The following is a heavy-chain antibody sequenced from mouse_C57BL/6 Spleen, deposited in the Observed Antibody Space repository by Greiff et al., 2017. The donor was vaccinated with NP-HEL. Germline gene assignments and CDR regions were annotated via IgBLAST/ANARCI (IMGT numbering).Heavy chain of an antibody. J-gene: IGHJ3*01. V-gene: IGHV14-1*01. CDR1: GFNIKDYY. CDR2: IDPEDGDT. Sequence: EVQLQQSGAELVRPGASVKLSCTASGFNIKDYYMHWVKQRPEQGLEWIGRIDPEDGDTEYAPKFQGKATMTADTSSNTAYLQLSSLTSEDTAVYYCTKGHYYGSSYGTAYWGQGTLVTVSA. CDR3: TKGHYYGSSYGTAY. D-gene: IGHD1-1*01.